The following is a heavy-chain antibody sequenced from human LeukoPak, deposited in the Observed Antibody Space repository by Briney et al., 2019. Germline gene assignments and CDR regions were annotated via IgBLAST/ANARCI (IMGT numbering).Heavy chain of an antibody. V-gene: IGHV3-23*05. CDR3: ARGPGYLTDY. CDR2: IFASGSTT. Sequence: PGGSLRLSCAASGFTFSGYAMNWVRQAPGKGLEWVSLIFASGSTTKYADSVKGRFTISRDNSKNTLYLQMNSLRAEDTAVYYCARGPGYLTDYWGRGTLVTVSS. J-gene: IGHJ4*02. D-gene: IGHD2-15*01. CDR1: GFTFSGYA.